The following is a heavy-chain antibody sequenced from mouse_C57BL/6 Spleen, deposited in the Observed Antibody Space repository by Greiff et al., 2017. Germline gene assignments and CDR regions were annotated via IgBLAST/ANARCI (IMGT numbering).Heavy chain of an antibody. CDR1: GYTFTSYW. J-gene: IGHJ4*01. CDR3: AREDGYDGGLAMDY. V-gene: IGHV1-53*01. D-gene: IGHD2-2*01. Sequence: QVQLKQPGTELVKPGASVKLSCKASGYTFTSYWMHWVKQRPGQGLEWIGNINPSNGGTNYNEKFKSKATLTVDKSSSTAYMQLSSLTSEDSAVYDCAREDGYDGGLAMDYWGQGTSVTVSS. CDR2: INPSNGGT.